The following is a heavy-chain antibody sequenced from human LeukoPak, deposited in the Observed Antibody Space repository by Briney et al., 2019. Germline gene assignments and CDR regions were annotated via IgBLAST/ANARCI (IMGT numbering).Heavy chain of an antibody. CDR3: AKDLSAMDHFDY. V-gene: IGHV3-23*01. Sequence: GGSLRLSCAASGFTFGSYDMIWVRQAPGKGLEWVSVINYSGGSTYYADSVTGRFTISRDNSKNTLYLQMNSLRAEDTAVYYCAKDLSAMDHFDYWGKGTLVTVSS. CDR2: INYSGGST. CDR1: GFTFGSYD. J-gene: IGHJ4*02. D-gene: IGHD5-18*01.